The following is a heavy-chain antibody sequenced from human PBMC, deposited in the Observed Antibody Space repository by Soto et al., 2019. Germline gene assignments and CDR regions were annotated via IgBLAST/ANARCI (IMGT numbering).Heavy chain of an antibody. CDR2: MNPNSGNT. Sequence: ASVKVSCKASGYTFTSYDINWVRQATGQGLEWMGWMNPNSGNTGYAQKFQGRVTMTTDTSMSTAYMELRSLRSEDTAVYYCARAGYGDYADYWGQGTLVTVSS. V-gene: IGHV1-8*01. J-gene: IGHJ4*02. CDR1: GYTFTSYD. D-gene: IGHD4-17*01. CDR3: ARAGYGDYADY.